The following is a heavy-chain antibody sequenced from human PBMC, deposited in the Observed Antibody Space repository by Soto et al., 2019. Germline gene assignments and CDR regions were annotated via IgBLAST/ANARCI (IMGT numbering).Heavy chain of an antibody. J-gene: IGHJ4*02. CDR1: GFTFSSYA. D-gene: IGHD3-3*01. V-gene: IGHV3-23*01. CDR2: ISTGGGTT. CDR3: VRGWRDVDY. Sequence: EVQLLESGGGLVQSGGSLRLSCAASGFTFSSYAMSWVRQAPGKGLDWVSSISTGGGTTYYADSVKGRFTVSRDNSKSALYLQTNSLRAEATALYYCVRGWRDVDYWGQGTLVTVSS.